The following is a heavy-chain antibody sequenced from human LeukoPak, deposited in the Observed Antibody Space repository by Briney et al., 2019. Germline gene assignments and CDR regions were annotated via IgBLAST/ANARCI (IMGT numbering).Heavy chain of an antibody. Sequence: GGSLRLSCAASGFIFSNYGMRWVRQAPGKGLEWVANINQDGTEKYYVDSVKGRFTISRDNAKNSLDLQMNSLRVEDTGIYYCVKVAKYYYGSETYYFFEHWGQGTPVTASS. D-gene: IGHD3-10*01. CDR3: VKVAKYYYGSETYYFFEH. CDR2: INQDGTEK. V-gene: IGHV3-7*01. CDR1: GFIFSNYG. J-gene: IGHJ4*02.